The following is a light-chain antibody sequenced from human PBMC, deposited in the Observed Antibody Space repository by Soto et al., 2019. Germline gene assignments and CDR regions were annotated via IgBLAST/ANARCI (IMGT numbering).Light chain of an antibody. V-gene: IGKV3-15*01. Sequence: EILLTQSPGTLSLSPGERATLSCRASQNVNSNYIAWYQHKPGQTPRLLIYDTSTRATGVPARFSGSRSGPEFTLTINSLQSEDFAIYYCQPYNNWPLTFGGRTKIESK. CDR1: QNVNSN. CDR2: DTS. CDR3: QPYNNWPLT. J-gene: IGKJ4*01.